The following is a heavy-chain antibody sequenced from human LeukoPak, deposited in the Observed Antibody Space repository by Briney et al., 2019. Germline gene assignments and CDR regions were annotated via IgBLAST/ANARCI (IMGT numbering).Heavy chain of an antibody. CDR3: AKDLHSSGHEY. CDR1: GFTFSSYG. J-gene: IGHJ4*02. CDR2: ISYDGSNK. V-gene: IGHV3-30*18. Sequence: PGGSLRLSCAASGFTFSSYGMHWVRQAPGKGLEWVAVISYDGSNKYYADSVKGRFTISRDNSKNTLYLQMNSLRAEDTAVYYCAKDLHSSGHEYWGQGTLVTVSS. D-gene: IGHD5-12*01.